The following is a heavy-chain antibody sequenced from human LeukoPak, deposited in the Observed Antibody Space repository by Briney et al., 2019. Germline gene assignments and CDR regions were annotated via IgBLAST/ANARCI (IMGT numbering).Heavy chain of an antibody. CDR2: IYYSGST. Sequence: SETLSLTCSVSAGSISRYYWSWIRQPPGKGLEWIGYIYYSGSTDYNPSLKSRVTISLDTSKNQFSLKLSSVTAADTAAYYCAREYHYYDTRGYYYFDYWGQGTLVTVSS. V-gene: IGHV4-59*01. D-gene: IGHD3-22*01. CDR1: AGSISRYY. J-gene: IGHJ4*02. CDR3: AREYHYYDTRGYYYFDY.